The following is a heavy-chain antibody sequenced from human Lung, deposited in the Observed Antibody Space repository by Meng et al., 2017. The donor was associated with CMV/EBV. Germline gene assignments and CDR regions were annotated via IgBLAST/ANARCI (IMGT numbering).Heavy chain of an antibody. Sequence: PXAISGDKVSSNRAAWNWIRQSPSRGLEWLGRTYYRSKWYNDFAPSVKSRITFNPDTSKNQLSLHLTSVTPEDTAVYYCARDLNYYDSSGNYYVGWLDPWXQGTXVTVSS. V-gene: IGHV6-1*01. CDR3: ARDLNYYDSSGNYYVGWLDP. CDR1: GDKVSSNRAA. CDR2: TYYRSKWYN. J-gene: IGHJ5*02. D-gene: IGHD3-22*01.